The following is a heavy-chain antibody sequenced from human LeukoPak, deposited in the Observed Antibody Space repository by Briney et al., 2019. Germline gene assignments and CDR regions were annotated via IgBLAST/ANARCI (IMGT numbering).Heavy chain of an antibody. CDR1: GYTFTSYG. V-gene: IGHV1-18*01. D-gene: IGHD3-10*01. CDR2: ISAYNGNT. J-gene: IGHJ4*02. CDR3: ARALRPRLTSTYYYGSGSYKPRQPEAYYFDY. Sequence: ASVKVSCKASGYTFTSYGISWVRQAPGQGLEWMGWISAYNGNTNYAQKLQGRVTMTTDTSTSTAYMELRSLRSDDAAVYYCARALRPRLTSTYYYGSGSYKPRQPEAYYFDYWGQGTLVTVPS.